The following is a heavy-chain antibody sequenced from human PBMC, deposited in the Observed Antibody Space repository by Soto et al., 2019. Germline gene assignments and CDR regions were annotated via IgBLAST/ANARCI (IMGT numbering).Heavy chain of an antibody. CDR2: ISGSGGST. J-gene: IGHJ6*02. D-gene: IGHD6-13*01. CDR3: AKAEQQLVYYYYGMDV. V-gene: IGHV3-23*01. Sequence: GGSLRLSCAASGFTFSSYAMSGVRQAPGKGLEWVSAISGSGGSTYYADSVNGRFTISRDNSKNTLYLQMNSLRAEDTAVYYCAKAEQQLVYYYYGMDVWGQGTTVTVSS. CDR1: GFTFSSYA.